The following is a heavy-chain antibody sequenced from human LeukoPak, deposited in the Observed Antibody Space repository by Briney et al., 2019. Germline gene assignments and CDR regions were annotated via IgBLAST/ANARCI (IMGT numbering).Heavy chain of an antibody. Sequence: SVKVSCKASGGTFSSYAISWVRQAPGQGLEWMGRIIPILGIANYAQKLQGRVTITADKSTSTAYMELSSLRSEDTAVYYCARGIPTVAGTDYWGQGTLVTVSS. J-gene: IGHJ4*02. CDR1: GGTFSSYA. D-gene: IGHD6-19*01. V-gene: IGHV1-69*04. CDR3: ARGIPTVAGTDY. CDR2: IIPILGIA.